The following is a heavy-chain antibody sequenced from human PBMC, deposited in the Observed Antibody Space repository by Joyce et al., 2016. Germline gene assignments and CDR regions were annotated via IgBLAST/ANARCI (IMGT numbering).Heavy chain of an antibody. CDR1: DWSFSAYY. V-gene: IGHV4-34*02. CDR2: ISQRRGP. Sequence: QVRLQQWGAGLLKPSETLSLTCAVYDWSFSAYYWTWLRQTPGKCLEWIGEISQRRGPNYPSYQPTHKSRVTISGDTSKNQLFLNMNSVTAADTAVYYCARDDMVGRRVIEGIPRYSFDYWGQGTLVTVSP. D-gene: IGHD2-15*01. CDR3: ARDDMVGRRVIEGIPRYSFDY. J-gene: IGHJ4*02.